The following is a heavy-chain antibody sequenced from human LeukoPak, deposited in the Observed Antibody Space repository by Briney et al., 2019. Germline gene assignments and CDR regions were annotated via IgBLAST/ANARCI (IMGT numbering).Heavy chain of an antibody. CDR3: AELGITMIGGV. CDR1: GFTFDDYA. J-gene: IGHJ6*04. CDR2: ISWDGGTT. Sequence: GGSLRLSCAASGFTFDDYAMHWVRQAPGKGLEWVSLISWDGGTTYYADSVKGRFTISRDNSKNSLYLQMNSLRAEDTAVYYCAELGITMIGGVWGKGTTVTISS. D-gene: IGHD3-10*02. V-gene: IGHV3-43D*03.